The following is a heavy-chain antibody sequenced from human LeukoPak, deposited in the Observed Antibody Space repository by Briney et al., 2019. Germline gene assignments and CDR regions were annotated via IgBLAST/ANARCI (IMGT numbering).Heavy chain of an antibody. D-gene: IGHD3-16*01. CDR3: ARFRESGGSDY. CDR2: IYHSETT. Sequence: SETLSLTCTVSRYSIRSGYFWGWIRQSPGKGLEWIGSIYHSETTNYNPSLKSRVTISVDTSKNQFSLKLSSVTAADTAVYYCARFRESGGSDYWGQGTLVTVSS. V-gene: IGHV4-38-2*02. J-gene: IGHJ4*02. CDR1: RYSIRSGYF.